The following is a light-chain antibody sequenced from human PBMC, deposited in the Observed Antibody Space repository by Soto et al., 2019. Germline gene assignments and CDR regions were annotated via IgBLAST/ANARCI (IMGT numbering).Light chain of an antibody. Sequence: QSVLTQPPSVSAAPGQKVTISCSGSSSNIGNNYVSWYQQLPGTAPKLLIYDSNKRPSGIPDRFSGSKSGTSATLGITGLQTVDEADYYCGTWDSSLSAVVFGVGTKLTVL. J-gene: IGLJ2*01. CDR2: DSN. V-gene: IGLV1-51*01. CDR1: SSNIGNNY. CDR3: GTWDSSLSAVV.